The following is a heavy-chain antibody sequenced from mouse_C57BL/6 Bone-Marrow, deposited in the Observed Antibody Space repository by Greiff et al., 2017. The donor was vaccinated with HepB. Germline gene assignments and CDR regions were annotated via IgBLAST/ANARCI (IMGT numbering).Heavy chain of an antibody. CDR3: AREDSSGYFDY. V-gene: IGHV1-69*01. CDR1: GYTFTSYW. J-gene: IGHJ2*01. CDR2: IDPSDSYT. Sequence: QVQLQQPGAELVMPGASVKLSCKASGYTFTSYWMHWVKQRPGQGLEWIGEIDPSDSYTNYNQKFKGKSTLTVDKSSSTAYMQLSSLTYEDSAVYYCAREDSSGYFDYWGQGTTLTVSS. D-gene: IGHD3-2*02.